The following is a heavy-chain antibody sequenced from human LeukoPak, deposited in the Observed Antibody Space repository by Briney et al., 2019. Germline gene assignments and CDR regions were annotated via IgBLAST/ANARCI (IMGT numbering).Heavy chain of an antibody. CDR3: AKDPEGADAYFDY. V-gene: IGHV3-23*01. CDR1: GFTFSSYA. CDR2: VSGSGGST. J-gene: IGHJ4*02. D-gene: IGHD1-26*01. Sequence: GGSLRLSCAAPGFTFSSYAMSWVRQAPGKGLEWVSAVSGSGGSTYHADSVKGRFTISRDNSKNTVYLQMSSLRAEDTAVYYCAKDPEGADAYFDYWGQGTLVTVSS.